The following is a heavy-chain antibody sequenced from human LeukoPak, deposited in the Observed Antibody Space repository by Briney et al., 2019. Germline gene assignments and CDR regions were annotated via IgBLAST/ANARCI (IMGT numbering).Heavy chain of an antibody. CDR2: IKQDGSEK. CDR1: GFTFSSFW. CDR3: ARPHSSGWYGDAFDI. J-gene: IGHJ3*02. Sequence: QSGGSLRLSCAASGFTFSSFWMSWVRQAPGRGREGVANIKQDGSEKYYVDSVKGRFTISRDNAKNTLYLQMNSLRAEDTAVYYCARPHSSGWYGDAFDIWGQGTMVTVSS. D-gene: IGHD6-19*01. V-gene: IGHV3-7*01.